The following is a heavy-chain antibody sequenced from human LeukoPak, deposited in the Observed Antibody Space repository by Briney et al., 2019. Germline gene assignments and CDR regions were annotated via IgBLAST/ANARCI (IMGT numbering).Heavy chain of an antibody. CDR1: GYTFTGYY. CDR2: INPNSGGT. D-gene: IGHD2-15*01. CDR3: ARSREAVAAGDY. V-gene: IGHV1-2*02. J-gene: IGHJ4*02. Sequence: ASVKVSCKASGYTFTGYYMHWVRQAPGQGLEWMGWINPNSGGTNYAQKFQGRVTMTRDTSISTAYVELSRLRSDDTAVYYCARSREAVAAGDYWGQGTPVTVSS.